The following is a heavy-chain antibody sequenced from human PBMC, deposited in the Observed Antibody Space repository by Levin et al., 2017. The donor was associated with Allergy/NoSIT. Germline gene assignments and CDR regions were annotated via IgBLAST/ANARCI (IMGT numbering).Heavy chain of an antibody. D-gene: IGHD4-17*01. CDR1: GYTFTGYY. CDR2: INPNSGGT. V-gene: IGHV1-2*06. J-gene: IGHJ4*02. CDR3: ARDMSGDSDFDY. Sequence: ASVKVSCKASGYTFTGYYMHWVRQAPGQGLEWMGRINPNSGGTNYAQKFQGRVTMTRDTSISTAYMELSRLRSDDTAVYYCARDMSGDSDFDYWGQGTLVTVSS.